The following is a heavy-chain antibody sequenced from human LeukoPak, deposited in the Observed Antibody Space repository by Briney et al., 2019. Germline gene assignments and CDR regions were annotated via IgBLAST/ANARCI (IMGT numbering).Heavy chain of an antibody. CDR1: GFTFSSYS. CDR3: AKDGYGGYDPRGDLGDY. D-gene: IGHD5-12*01. V-gene: IGHV3-23*01. J-gene: IGHJ4*02. Sequence: PGGSLRLSCAASGFTFSSYSMNWVRQAPGKGLEWVSAISGSGGSTYYADSVKGRFTISRDNSKNTLYLQMNSLRAEDTAVYYCAKDGYGGYDPRGDLGDYWGQGTLVTVSS. CDR2: ISGSGGST.